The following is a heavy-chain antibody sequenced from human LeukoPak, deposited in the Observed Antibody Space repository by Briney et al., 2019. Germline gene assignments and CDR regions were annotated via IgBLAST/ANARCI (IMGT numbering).Heavy chain of an antibody. CDR3: ARARRPKWERDGYTSKESAFDI. CDR1: GFTFSDYY. V-gene: IGHV3-11*04. D-gene: IGHD5-24*01. J-gene: IGHJ3*02. Sequence: GGSLRLSCAASGFTFSDYYMSWIRQAPGKGLEWVSSISSSGRTIYYADSVKGRFTISNDNAKKSLYLQMNSLRAEDTAVYYCARARRPKWERDGYTSKESAFDIWGQGTMVTVS. CDR2: ISSSGRTI.